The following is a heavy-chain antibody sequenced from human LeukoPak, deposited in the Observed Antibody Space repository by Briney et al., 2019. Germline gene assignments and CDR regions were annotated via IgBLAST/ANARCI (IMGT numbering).Heavy chain of an antibody. CDR2: IYPGDSDT. V-gene: IGHV5-51*01. D-gene: IGHD3-22*01. Sequence: GESLKISWKGSGYSFTSYWIGWVRQMPGKGLEWRGIIYPGDSDTRYRPSFQGQVTISADKSISTAYLQWSGLKASDTAMYYCARVHSSGRADAFDIWGQGTMVTVSS. CDR3: ARVHSSGRADAFDI. CDR1: GYSFTSYW. J-gene: IGHJ3*02.